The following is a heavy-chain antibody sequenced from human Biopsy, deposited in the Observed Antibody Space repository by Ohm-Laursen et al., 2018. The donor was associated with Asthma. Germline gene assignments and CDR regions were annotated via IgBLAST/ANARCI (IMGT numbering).Heavy chain of an antibody. V-gene: IGHV3-7*01. CDR3: ARDEAVVVPAAIPGNWFDP. D-gene: IGHD2-2*01. CDR2: IKQDGSDK. J-gene: IGHJ5*02. Sequence: SLRLSCAASGFTFSNYWMSWVRQTPGKGLEWVANIKQDGSDKYYLDSVKGRFTISRDNSKNTVYLQMNSLRAEDTAVYYCARDEAVVVPAAIPGNWFDPWGQGTLVTVSS. CDR1: GFTFSNYW.